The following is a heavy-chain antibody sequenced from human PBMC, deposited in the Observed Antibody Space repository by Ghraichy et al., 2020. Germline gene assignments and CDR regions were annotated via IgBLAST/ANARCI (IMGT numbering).Heavy chain of an antibody. CDR3: ARQVLTVTTRSYWYFDL. J-gene: IGHJ2*01. CDR2: IYYSGST. V-gene: IGHV4-39*01. CDR1: GGSISSSSYY. Sequence: SETLSLTCTVSGGSISSSSYYWGWIRQPPGKGLEWIGSIYYSGSTYYNPSLKSRVTISVDTSKNQFSLKLSSVTAADTAVYYCARQVLTVTTRSYWYFDLWGRGTLVTVSS. D-gene: IGHD4-17*01.